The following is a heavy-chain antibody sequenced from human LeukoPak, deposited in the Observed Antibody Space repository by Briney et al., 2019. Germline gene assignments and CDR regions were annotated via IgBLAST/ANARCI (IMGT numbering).Heavy chain of an antibody. Sequence: SVKVSCKASGGTFSSYAISWVRQAPGQGLEWTGRIIPIFGTANYAQKFQGRVTITTDESTSTAYMELSSLRSEDTAVYYCARGGYSYGLHVDYWGQGTLVTVSS. D-gene: IGHD5-18*01. V-gene: IGHV1-69*05. J-gene: IGHJ4*02. CDR2: IIPIFGTA. CDR3: ARGGYSYGLHVDY. CDR1: GGTFSSYA.